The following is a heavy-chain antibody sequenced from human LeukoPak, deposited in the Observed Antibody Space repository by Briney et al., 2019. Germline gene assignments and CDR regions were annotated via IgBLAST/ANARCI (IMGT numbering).Heavy chain of an antibody. CDR2: INHSGST. V-gene: IGHV4-34*01. J-gene: IGHJ3*02. Sequence: SETQSLTCAVYGGSFSGYYWSWIRQPPGKGLEWIGEINHSGSTNYNPSLKSRVTISVDTSKNQFSLKLSSVTAADTAVYYCARGTTPGYSGHGGALDAFDIWGLGTVVTVSS. CDR1: GGSFSGYY. D-gene: IGHD5-12*01. CDR3: ARGTTPGYSGHGGALDAFDI.